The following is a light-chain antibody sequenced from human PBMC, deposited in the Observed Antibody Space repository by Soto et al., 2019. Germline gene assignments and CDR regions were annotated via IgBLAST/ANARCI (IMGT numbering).Light chain of an antibody. V-gene: IGKV3-15*01. CDR3: QQYNSYSWT. CDR2: GAS. J-gene: IGKJ1*01. Sequence: ELGVTQSPATLSVSQGERATLSCRAVQSITNNLAWYQQRPGQAPRLLIYGASTRATGVPARFSGSGSGTEFTLTISSLQSEDFATYYCQQYNSYSWTFGQGTKVDIK. CDR1: QSITNN.